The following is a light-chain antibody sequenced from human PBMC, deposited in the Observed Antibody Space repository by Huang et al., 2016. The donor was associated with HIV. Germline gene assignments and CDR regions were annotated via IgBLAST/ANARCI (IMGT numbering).Light chain of an antibody. CDR2: DAA. J-gene: IGKJ2*01. V-gene: IGKV3-11*01. Sequence: EIVLTQSPATLSLSPGERATLSCRASQSVGTYLAWFQHKPGQAPSLLIYDAASRATGIPARFSGTGSGTDFTLTITSLEPVDFAVYYCQHRSNWPPYTFGQGTKLEIK. CDR1: QSVGTY. CDR3: QHRSNWPPYT.